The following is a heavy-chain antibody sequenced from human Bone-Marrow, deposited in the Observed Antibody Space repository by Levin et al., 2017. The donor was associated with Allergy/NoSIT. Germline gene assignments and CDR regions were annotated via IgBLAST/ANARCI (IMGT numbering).Heavy chain of an antibody. CDR1: GFTVTTSG. CDR2: ITDRGTA. V-gene: IGHV3-23*01. CDR3: ATGRAYGIGWCNCFDP. D-gene: IGHD6-19*01. J-gene: IGHJ5*02. Sequence: LSLTCAASGFTVTTSGMSWVRQAPGKGLEWVSRITDRGTAHYKDSVRGRFTISRDNSKNTLFLPMTSLRAEDTAIYYCATGRAYGIGWCNCFDPWGQGTLVTVPS.